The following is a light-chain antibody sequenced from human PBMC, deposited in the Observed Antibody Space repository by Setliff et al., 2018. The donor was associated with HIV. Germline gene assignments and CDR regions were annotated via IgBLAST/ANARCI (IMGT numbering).Light chain of an antibody. Sequence: DTQLTQSPSTLSASVGDRVTITCRASQSISPWLAWYQQKPGKAPNLLIYKASTLQTGVPSRFSGSGSGTEFTLTISSLQPDDFATYYCQQYKSYSLYTFGQGTKVDIK. CDR1: QSISPW. CDR2: KAS. J-gene: IGKJ1*01. V-gene: IGKV1-5*03. CDR3: QQYKSYSLYT.